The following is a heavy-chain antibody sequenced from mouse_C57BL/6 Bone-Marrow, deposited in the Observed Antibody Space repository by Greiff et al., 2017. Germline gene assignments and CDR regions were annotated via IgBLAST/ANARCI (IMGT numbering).Heavy chain of an antibody. CDR2: IWRGGST. J-gene: IGHJ2*01. CDR1: GFSLTSYG. Sequence: VMLVESGPGLVQPSQSLSITCTVSGFSLTSYGVHWVRQSPGKGLEWLGVIWRGGSTDYNAAFMSRLSITKDNSKSQVFFKMNSLQADDTAIYYCAKNGGSSRYYFDYWGQGTTLTVSS. CDR3: AKNGGSSRYYFDY. V-gene: IGHV2-5*01. D-gene: IGHD1-1*01.